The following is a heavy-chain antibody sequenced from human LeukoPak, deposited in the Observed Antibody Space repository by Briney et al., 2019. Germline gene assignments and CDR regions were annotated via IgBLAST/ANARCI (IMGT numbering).Heavy chain of an antibody. CDR1: GGTFSSNS. CDR2: NIPIFDIR. J-gene: IGHJ4*02. V-gene: IGHV1-69*17. Sequence: SVKVSFKGSGGTFSSNSISWVRQAPGQGLEWMGGNIPIFDIRNYSHKFPGRVTITAAKSTSTAYLELSSLRSADTAVYYCARGRLVRGVTKGRYFDYWGQGTLVTVSS. CDR3: ARGRLVRGVTKGRYFDY. D-gene: IGHD3-10*01.